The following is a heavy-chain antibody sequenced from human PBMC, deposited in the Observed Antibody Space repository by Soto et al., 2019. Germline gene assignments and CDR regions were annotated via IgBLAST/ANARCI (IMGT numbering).Heavy chain of an antibody. J-gene: IGHJ4*02. Sequence: GQPVQSGGAGKKAGASGKVSCKASGYTFTRHGISWVGQAPGKRVEGAGWGRAYNGNTNYAQKPQAXAXRXTXXSTSTAYVQPRSLRSDDTAVYYGASAYGSGSRFDYWGRGTLVTVSS. V-gene: IGHV1-18*01. CDR2: GRAYNGNT. D-gene: IGHD3-10*01. CDR3: ASAYGSGSRFDY. CDR1: GYTFTRHG.